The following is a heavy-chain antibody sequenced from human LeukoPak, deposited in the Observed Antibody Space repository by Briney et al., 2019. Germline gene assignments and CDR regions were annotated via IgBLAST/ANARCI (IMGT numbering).Heavy chain of an antibody. Sequence: SETLSLTCTVSGGSISSYYWSWIRQPPGKGLEWIGYIYYSGSTNCNPSLKSRVTISVDTSKNQFSLKLSSVTAADTAVYYCARERIAARLFDYWGQGTLVTVSS. D-gene: IGHD6-6*01. V-gene: IGHV4-59*01. CDR3: ARERIAARLFDY. J-gene: IGHJ4*02. CDR1: GGSISSYY. CDR2: IYYSGST.